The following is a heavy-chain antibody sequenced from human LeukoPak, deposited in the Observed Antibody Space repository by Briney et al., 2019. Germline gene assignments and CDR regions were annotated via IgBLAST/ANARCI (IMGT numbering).Heavy chain of an antibody. CDR3: ARGTSGYYDRPSEY. V-gene: IGHV1-46*01. CDR1: GFTFSSYA. Sequence: GGSLRLSCAASGFTFSSYAMSWVRQAPGKGLEWMGIINPSGGSTSYAQKFQGRVTMTRDTSTSTVYMELSSLRSEDTAVYYCARGTSGYYDRPSEYWGQGTLVTVSS. D-gene: IGHD3-22*01. J-gene: IGHJ4*02. CDR2: INPSGGST.